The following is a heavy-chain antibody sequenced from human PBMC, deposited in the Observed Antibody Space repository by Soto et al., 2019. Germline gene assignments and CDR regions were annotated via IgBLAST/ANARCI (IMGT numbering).Heavy chain of an antibody. D-gene: IGHD3-22*01. CDR2: INHSGST. J-gene: IGHJ4*02. V-gene: IGHV4-34*01. Sequence: SETLSLTCAVYGGSFSGYYWSWIRQPPGKGLEWIGEINHSGSTNYNPSPKSRVTISVDTSKNQFSLKLSSVTAADTAVYYCARAHYYDSPFYDYWGQGTLVTVSS. CDR1: GGSFSGYY. CDR3: ARAHYYDSPFYDY.